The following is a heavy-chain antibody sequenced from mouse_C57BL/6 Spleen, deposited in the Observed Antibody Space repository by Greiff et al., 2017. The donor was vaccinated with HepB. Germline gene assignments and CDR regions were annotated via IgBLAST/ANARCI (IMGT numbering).Heavy chain of an antibody. CDR2: IYPGSGST. CDR1: GYTFTSYW. CDR3: ARKRLGRTSY. D-gene: IGHD4-1*01. Sequence: QVHVKQPGAELVKPGASVKMSCKASGYTFTSYWITWVKQRPGQGLEWIGDIYPGSGSTNYNEKFKSKATLTVDTSSSTAYMQLSSLTSEDSAVYYCARKRLGRTSYWGQGTLVTVSA. V-gene: IGHV1-55*01. J-gene: IGHJ3*01.